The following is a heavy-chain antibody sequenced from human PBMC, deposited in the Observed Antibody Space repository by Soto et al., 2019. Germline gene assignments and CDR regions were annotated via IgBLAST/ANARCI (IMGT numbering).Heavy chain of an antibody. Sequence: SETLSLTCTVSGGSISSYYWSWIRQPPGKGLEWIGYIYYSGSTNYNPSLKSRVTISVDTSKNQFSLKLSSVTAADTAVYYCARAGGYYYYYMDVWGKGTTVTVSS. J-gene: IGHJ6*03. CDR2: IYYSGST. CDR3: ARAGGYYYYYMDV. V-gene: IGHV4-59*01. CDR1: GGSISSYY. D-gene: IGHD3-16*01.